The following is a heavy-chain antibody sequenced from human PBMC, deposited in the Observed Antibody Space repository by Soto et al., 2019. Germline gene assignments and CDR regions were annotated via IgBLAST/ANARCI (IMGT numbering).Heavy chain of an antibody. J-gene: IGHJ5*02. CDR1: GGTFSSYA. V-gene: IGHV1-69*13. Sequence: SVKVSCKASGGTFSSYAISWVRQAPGQGLEWMGGIIPIFGTANYTQKFQGRVTITADESTSTAYMELSSLRSEDTAVYYCAGYSSSCYTGWFDPWGQGSLVTVSS. D-gene: IGHD6-13*01. CDR2: IIPIFGTA. CDR3: AGYSSSCYTGWFDP.